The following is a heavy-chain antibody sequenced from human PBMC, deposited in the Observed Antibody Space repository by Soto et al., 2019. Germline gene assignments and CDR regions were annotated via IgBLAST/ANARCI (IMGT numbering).Heavy chain of an antibody. J-gene: IGHJ4*02. Sequence: PGGSLRLSCAASGFTFSSYAMSWVRQAPGKGLVWVAGIKSDGSSTSYADSVKGRFTISRDNAKNTLYLQMNRLRAEDAAVYYCAVAVAGPTAIGYWGQGTLVTVS. CDR1: GFTFSSYA. D-gene: IGHD6-19*01. CDR2: IKSDGSST. CDR3: AVAVAGPTAIGY. V-gene: IGHV3-74*01.